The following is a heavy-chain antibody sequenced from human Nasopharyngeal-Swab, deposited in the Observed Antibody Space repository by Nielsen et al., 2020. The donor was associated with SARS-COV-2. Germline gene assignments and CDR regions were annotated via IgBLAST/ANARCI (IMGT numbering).Heavy chain of an antibody. J-gene: IGHJ4*02. CDR2: IKQDGSER. D-gene: IGHD6-19*01. CDR3: TKDHVRGWQLDS. Sequence: GESLKISYAASGFNFNNYWMSWVRQAPGKGLEWVANIKQDGSERHYLESVRGRFTISRDNAKNSVFLQMNNLRAEDTAVYYCTKDHVRGWQLDSWGQGTLVTVSS. V-gene: IGHV3-7*03. CDR1: GFNFNNYW.